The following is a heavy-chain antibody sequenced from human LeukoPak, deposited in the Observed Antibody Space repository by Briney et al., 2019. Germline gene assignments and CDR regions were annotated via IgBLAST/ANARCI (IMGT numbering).Heavy chain of an antibody. J-gene: IGHJ4*02. V-gene: IGHV1-2*02. Sequence: ASVKVSCKTSGFTFSDHYMHWLRQAPGQGLEWMGWIKPDSVATNYAQKFQGGFTMSRDMSISTVYMELSSLTSDDTAMYWCARDHDYGPGYWGQGTLVTVSA. CDR1: GFTFSDHY. CDR3: ARDHDYGPGY. CDR2: IKPDSVAT. D-gene: IGHD3-10*01.